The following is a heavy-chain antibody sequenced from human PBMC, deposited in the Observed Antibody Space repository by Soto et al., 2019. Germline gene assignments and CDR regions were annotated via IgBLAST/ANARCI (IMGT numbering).Heavy chain of an antibody. CDR2: IDGRGDNT. D-gene: IGHD6-19*01. V-gene: IGHV3-23*01. J-gene: IGHJ3*02. Sequence: EVQLLESGGGLVHPGGSLRLSCAASGFTFNNYAMSWVRQAPGKGLEWVSAIDGRGDNTHYADSVKGRFTFSRDNSKNTLYLQMNSLRAEDTAVYYCAKQVTGWYNDAFDIWGQGTMVTVSS. CDR3: AKQVTGWYNDAFDI. CDR1: GFTFNNYA.